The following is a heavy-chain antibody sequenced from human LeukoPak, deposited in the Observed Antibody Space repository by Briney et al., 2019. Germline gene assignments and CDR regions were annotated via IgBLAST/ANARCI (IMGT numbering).Heavy chain of an antibody. CDR2: IRYDGSNK. CDR3: ARYSTSMVRGVISYYYYYYMDV. CDR1: GFTFSSYA. D-gene: IGHD3-10*01. Sequence: GGSLRLSCAASGFTFSSYAMSWVRQAPGKGLEWVAFIRYDGSNKYYADSVKGRFTISRDNSKNTLYLQMNSLRAEDTAVYYCARYSTSMVRGVISYYYYYYMDVWGKGTTVTISS. J-gene: IGHJ6*03. V-gene: IGHV3-30*02.